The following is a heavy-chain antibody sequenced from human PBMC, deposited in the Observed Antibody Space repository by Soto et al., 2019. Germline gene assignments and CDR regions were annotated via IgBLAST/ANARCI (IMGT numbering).Heavy chain of an antibody. D-gene: IGHD3-3*01. Sequence: GGSLRLSCAASGFILSSSAMSWVRQAPGKGLEWVSAISGSGTSTYYADSVKVRFTISGDNSKNTVYLQMNSLRAEDTAVYYCAIGEWLSTSYFNFWGKGTLVTVSS. CDR2: ISGSGTST. J-gene: IGHJ4*02. CDR3: AIGEWLSTSYFNF. V-gene: IGHV3-23*01. CDR1: GFILSSSA.